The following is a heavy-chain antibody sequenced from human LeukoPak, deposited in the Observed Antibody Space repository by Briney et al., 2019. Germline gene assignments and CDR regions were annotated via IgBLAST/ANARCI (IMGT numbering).Heavy chain of an antibody. Sequence: PGGSLRLSCGASGFTFKSYWMTWVRQAPGKGLERVGNIKDDGSAEYYVDSVKGRFTISRDNAENSLYLQMNNLRVEDTALYYCARDTPGYGDYENWGQGTRVTVSS. CDR2: IKDDGSAE. D-gene: IGHD2-21*02. CDR3: ARDTPGYGDYEN. CDR1: GFTFKSYW. J-gene: IGHJ1*01. V-gene: IGHV3-7*01.